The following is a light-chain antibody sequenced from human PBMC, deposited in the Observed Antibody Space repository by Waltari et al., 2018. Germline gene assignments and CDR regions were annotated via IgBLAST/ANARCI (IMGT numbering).Light chain of an antibody. CDR1: NSDIGTYTF. CDR2: DVN. V-gene: IGLV2-14*03. Sequence: QSALTQPASVSGSPGQSITISCTGTNSDIGTYTFVSWYRQDPDKAPELIIFDVNLRPSGVSDRFSGSKSGDTASLTISGLQAEDEADYYCCSYTTHSTYVFGSGTKVTVL. J-gene: IGLJ1*01. CDR3: CSYTTHSTYV.